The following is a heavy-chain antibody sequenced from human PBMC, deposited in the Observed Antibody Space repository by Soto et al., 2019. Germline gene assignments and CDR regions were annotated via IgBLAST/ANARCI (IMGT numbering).Heavy chain of an antibody. V-gene: IGHV4-31*03. J-gene: IGHJ4*02. CDR2: IYYSGST. CDR1: GVSFTTGGGYY. Sequence: LSLTCSVSGVSFTTGGGYYWSWIRQRPGKGLEWIGYIYYSGSTYYNPSLKSRVTISADPSTNQFSLKMTSVTVADTAVYYCAKDEGLLWSGELLWGQGILVTVSS. D-gene: IGHD3-10*01. CDR3: AKDEGLLWSGELL.